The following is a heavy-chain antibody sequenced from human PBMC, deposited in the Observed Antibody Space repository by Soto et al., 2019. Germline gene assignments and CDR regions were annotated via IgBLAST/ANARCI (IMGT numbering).Heavy chain of an antibody. CDR3: ARARDAYSYFFDY. CDR1: GGMFSTYV. J-gene: IGHJ4*02. D-gene: IGHD3-10*01. V-gene: IGHV1-69*12. CDR2: IIPIFGTP. Sequence: QVQLVQSGAAVKKPGSSVKVSCKASGGMFSTYVISWVRQAPGQGPEWMGGIIPIFGTPNYAQKFQGRVTITADESTSTAYMELSSLRSEDTAMYYCARARDAYSYFFDYWGQGTLVTVSS.